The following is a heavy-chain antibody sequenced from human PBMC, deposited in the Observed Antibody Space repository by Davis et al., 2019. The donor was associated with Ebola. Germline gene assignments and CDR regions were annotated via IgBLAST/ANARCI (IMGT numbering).Heavy chain of an antibody. D-gene: IGHD2-15*01. CDR3: ARVGIVVVALDV. CDR1: GFTFSSYA. J-gene: IGHJ6*02. CDR2: ISWNSGSI. V-gene: IGHV3-9*01. Sequence: SLKISCAASGFTFSSYAMHWVRQAPGKGLEWVSGISWNSGSIGYADSVKGRFTISRDNAKNSLYLQMNSLRAEDTAVYYCARVGIVVVALDVWGQGTTVTVSS.